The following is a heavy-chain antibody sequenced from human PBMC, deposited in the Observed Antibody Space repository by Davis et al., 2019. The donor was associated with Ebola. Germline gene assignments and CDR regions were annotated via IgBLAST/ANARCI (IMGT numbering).Heavy chain of an antibody. Sequence: GGSLRLSCTDSVITFSSYAMTWVRQAPGKGLEWVSAISGSGGSTYYADSVKGRFTISRDNSKKTLYLQMSSLRDDDTAVYFCARGGRWYDILTEASLMDVWGKGTTVAVSA. V-gene: IGHV3-23*01. CDR2: ISGSGGST. D-gene: IGHD3-9*01. CDR3: ARGGRWYDILTEASLMDV. J-gene: IGHJ6*04. CDR1: VITFSSYA.